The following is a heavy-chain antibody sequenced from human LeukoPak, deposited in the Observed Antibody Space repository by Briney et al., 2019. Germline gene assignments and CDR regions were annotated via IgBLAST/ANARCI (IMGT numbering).Heavy chain of an antibody. J-gene: IGHJ4*02. CDR2: IYHTWDT. Sequence: PSGTLSLTCAVSGDSISSGNWWSWVRQPPGKGLEWIGEIYHTWDTNYNPSLKSRVTISVDKSKNQFSLKLNSVTAADTAVYYCARLCSGGSCSSYFDYWGQGTLVSVSS. CDR3: ARLCSGGSCSSYFDY. D-gene: IGHD2-15*01. V-gene: IGHV4-4*02. CDR1: GDSISSGNW.